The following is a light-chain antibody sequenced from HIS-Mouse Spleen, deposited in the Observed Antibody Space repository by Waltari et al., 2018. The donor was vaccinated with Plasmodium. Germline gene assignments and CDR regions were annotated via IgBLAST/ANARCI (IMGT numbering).Light chain of an antibody. J-gene: IGLJ3*02. V-gene: IGLV3-10*01. CDR2: EDS. CDR3: YSTDSSGNHRV. CDR1: ALPKKY. Sequence: SYELTQPPSVSVSPGQTARITCSGDALPKKYAYWYQKKSGQATVLAIYEDSKRPSGIPERFSGSSSGTMSTLTISGAQVEDEADYYCYSTDSSGNHRVFGGGTKLTVL.